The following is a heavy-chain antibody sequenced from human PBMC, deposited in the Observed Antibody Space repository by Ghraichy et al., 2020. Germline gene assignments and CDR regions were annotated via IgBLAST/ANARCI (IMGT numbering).Heavy chain of an antibody. D-gene: IGHD3-22*01. CDR3: AKERDTSGYYSFRGDYYGMDV. V-gene: IGHV3-30*18. CDR1: GFTFSRFG. Sequence: GESLKISCAASGFTFSRFGMHWVRQAPGKGLEWVAVTSYDGSNKYYGDSVKGRFTISRDNSKNTLYLQMNYLRPEDTAVYYCAKERDTSGYYSFRGDYYGMDVWGQGTTVTVSS. CDR2: TSYDGSNK. J-gene: IGHJ6*02.